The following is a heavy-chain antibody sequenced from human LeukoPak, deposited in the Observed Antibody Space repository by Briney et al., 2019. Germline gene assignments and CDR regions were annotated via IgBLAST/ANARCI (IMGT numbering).Heavy chain of an antibody. J-gene: IGHJ6*03. V-gene: IGHV3-48*01. Sequence: GGSLRLSCAASGFTFSSYSMNWVRQAPGKGLEWVSYISLSSSTIYYADSVKGRFTISRDNAKNSLYLQMNSLRVEDTAVYYCARARFETTVTALIRKKNYYYYYMDVWGKGTTVTVSS. CDR1: GFTFSSYS. CDR2: ISLSSSTI. CDR3: ARARFETTVTALIRKKNYYYYYMDV. D-gene: IGHD4-17*01.